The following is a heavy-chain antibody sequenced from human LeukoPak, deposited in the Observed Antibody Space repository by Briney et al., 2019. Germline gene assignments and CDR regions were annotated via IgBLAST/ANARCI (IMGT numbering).Heavy chain of an antibody. J-gene: IGHJ4*02. D-gene: IGHD2-2*01. Sequence: ASVKVSCKASGYTFTSYGISWVRQAPGQGLEWMGWISAYNGNTNYAQKLQGRVTMTTDTSTSTAYMELSRLRSDDTAVYYCARSRYCSSTSCHPQFDYWGQGTLVTVSS. CDR3: ARSRYCSSTSCHPQFDY. CDR2: ISAYNGNT. CDR1: GYTFTSYG. V-gene: IGHV1-18*01.